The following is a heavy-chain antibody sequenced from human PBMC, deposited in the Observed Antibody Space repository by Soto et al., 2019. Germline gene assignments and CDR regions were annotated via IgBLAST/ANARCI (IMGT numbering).Heavy chain of an antibody. V-gene: IGHV3-48*03. CDR1: GFTFSTFE. J-gene: IGHJ5*02. CDR2: ISGTGTNI. Sequence: PGGSLRLSCAASGFTFSTFEMNWVRQAPGKGPEWVSYISGTGTNIFYADSVKGRFTISRDNAKNSLYLQMNSMRVEDTAVYFCARDPGASWFDAWGQGTLVTVSS. CDR3: ARDPGASWFDA.